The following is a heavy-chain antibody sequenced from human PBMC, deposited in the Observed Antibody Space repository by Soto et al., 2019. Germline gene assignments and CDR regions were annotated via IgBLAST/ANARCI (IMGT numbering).Heavy chain of an antibody. D-gene: IGHD2-2*01. Sequence: QLQLQESGPGLVKPSETLSLTYTVSGGSISSSSYYWGWIRQPTGKGLEWIGSMYYSGTTFFNPSVKSLFTISVDTSKNQLSLRLSSVTASDTAVYYCARNPYSAPYIVVVATSIVLDAFYLWGQGAMVTVSS. CDR2: MYYSGTT. CDR1: GGSISSSSYY. CDR3: ARNPYSAPYIVVVATSIVLDAFYL. J-gene: IGHJ3*01. V-gene: IGHV4-39*01.